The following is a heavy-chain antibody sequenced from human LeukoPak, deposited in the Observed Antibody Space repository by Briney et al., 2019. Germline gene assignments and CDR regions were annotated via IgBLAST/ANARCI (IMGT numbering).Heavy chain of an antibody. CDR3: ARWDCSGGICSTPVDY. Sequence: GGSLRLSCAASGFTFSSYWMHWVRQAPGKGLEWVSSISSSTSYINYANSVKGRFTISRDNAKNSLYLQMNSLRAEDTAVYYCARWDCSGGICSTPVDYWGQGTLVTVSS. J-gene: IGHJ4*02. D-gene: IGHD2-15*01. CDR2: ISSSTSYI. V-gene: IGHV3-21*01. CDR1: GFTFSSYW.